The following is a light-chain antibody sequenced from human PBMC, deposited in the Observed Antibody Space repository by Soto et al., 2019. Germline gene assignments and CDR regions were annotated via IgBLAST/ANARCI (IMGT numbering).Light chain of an antibody. CDR3: QQYNSYSTLT. CDR2: KAS. CDR1: QSISSW. V-gene: IGKV1-5*03. J-gene: IGKJ4*01. Sequence: DIQMTQSPSTLSASVGDRVTITCPASQSISSWLAWYQQKPGKAPKLLIYKASSLESGVPSRFSGSGSGTEFTLTISSLQPDDFATYYCQQYNSYSTLTFGGGTKVDI.